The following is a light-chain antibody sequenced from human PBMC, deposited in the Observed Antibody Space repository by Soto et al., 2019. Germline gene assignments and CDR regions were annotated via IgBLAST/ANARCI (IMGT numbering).Light chain of an antibody. CDR2: DVS. CDR3: CSYAGSYTVV. V-gene: IGLV2-11*01. J-gene: IGLJ2*01. CDR1: SSDVGGYSY. Sequence: QSALTQPRSVSGSPGQSVTISCTGTSSDVGGYSYVSWYQQHPGKAPKLMIYDVSKRPSVVPDRFSGSKSGNTASLTISGLQAEDEADYYCCSYAGSYTVVFGGGTKLTVL.